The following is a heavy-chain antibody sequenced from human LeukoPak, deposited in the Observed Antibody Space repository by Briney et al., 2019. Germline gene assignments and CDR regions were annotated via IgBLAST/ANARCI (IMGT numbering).Heavy chain of an antibody. D-gene: IGHD3-22*01. CDR1: GFPFHNYW. V-gene: IGHV3-7*01. CDR2: IDQDEKER. CDR3: VRLRRNSDRSDYYYYYNF. J-gene: IGHJ4*02. Sequence: GGSLRLSCVASGFPFHNYWMTWVRQAPGKGLEWVANIDQDEKERNYVDSVKGRFTISRDNAKNSVYLQMNSLRAEDTALYYCVRLRRNSDRSDYYYYYNFWGQGILVTVSS.